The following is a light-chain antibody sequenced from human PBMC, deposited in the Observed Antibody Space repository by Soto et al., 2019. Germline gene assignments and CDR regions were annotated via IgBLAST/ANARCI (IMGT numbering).Light chain of an antibody. Sequence: EIVMTQSPATLSVSPGERATLSCRASQSVSSYLAWYQQKPGLPPRLLIYDASIRATGIPDRFSGSGSGTDFTLTISSLQSADFAVYYCQQYSNWPPLYTFGRGTKLEIK. CDR1: QSVSSY. J-gene: IGKJ2*01. CDR3: QQYSNWPPLYT. V-gene: IGKV3-15*01. CDR2: DAS.